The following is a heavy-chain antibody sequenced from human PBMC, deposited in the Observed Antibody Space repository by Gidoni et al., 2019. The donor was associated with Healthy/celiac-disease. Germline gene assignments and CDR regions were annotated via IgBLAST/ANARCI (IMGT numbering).Heavy chain of an antibody. D-gene: IGHD2-21*02. J-gene: IGHJ3*02. CDR3: TRTPLAYCGGDCYSSRATDAFDI. CDR1: GFTFGDYA. CDR2: SRSKAYGGTT. V-gene: IGHV3-49*04. Sequence: EVQLVESGGGLVQPGRSLRLSCTASGFTFGDYAMGWVRQAPGKGLELVGFSRSKAYGGTTEYAASVKGRFTISRDDSKSIAYLQMNSLKTEDTAVYYCTRTPLAYCGGDCYSSRATDAFDIWGQGTMVTVSS.